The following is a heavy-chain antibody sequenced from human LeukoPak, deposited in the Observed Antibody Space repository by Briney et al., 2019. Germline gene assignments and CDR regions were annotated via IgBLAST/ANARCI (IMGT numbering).Heavy chain of an antibody. CDR2: IYYSGST. D-gene: IGHD2-21*02. CDR1: GGSISSYY. J-gene: IGHJ4*02. Sequence: SQTLSLTCTVSGGSISSYYWSWFRQPPGKGLGWIGHIYYSGSTTYNPSLKSRVPISVDTSKKQISLKLGSVTAADTAVYYCAGLAYCGADCYLPDYWGQGTLVTVS. V-gene: IGHV4-59*01. CDR3: AGLAYCGADCYLPDY.